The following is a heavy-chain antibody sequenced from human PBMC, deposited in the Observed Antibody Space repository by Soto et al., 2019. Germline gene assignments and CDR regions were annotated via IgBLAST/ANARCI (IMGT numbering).Heavy chain of an antibody. D-gene: IGHD1-1*01. J-gene: IGHJ3*02. Sequence: SETLSLTCTVSGGSISSYYWSWIRQPPGKGLEWIGYIYYSGSTNYNPSLKSRVTISVDTSKNQFSPKLSSVTAADTAVYYCARGLPGKTTTDAFDIWGQGTMVTVSS. CDR3: ARGLPGKTTTDAFDI. CDR2: IYYSGST. CDR1: GGSISSYY. V-gene: IGHV4-59*01.